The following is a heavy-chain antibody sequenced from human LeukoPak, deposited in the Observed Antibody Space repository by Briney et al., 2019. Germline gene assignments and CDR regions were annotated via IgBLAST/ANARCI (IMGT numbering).Heavy chain of an antibody. V-gene: IGHV3-21*01. CDR1: GFAFRSYS. CDR2: ISSSSSYI. J-gene: IGHJ4*02. CDR3: ARDSESNWGSGYDY. D-gene: IGHD7-27*01. Sequence: GGSLRLSCAASGFAFRSYSMNWVRQTPGKGLEWVSSISSSSSYIYYADSVKGRFTISRDNAKNSLYLKMTSLRAEDTAVYYCARDSESNWGSGYDYWGEGTLVTVSS.